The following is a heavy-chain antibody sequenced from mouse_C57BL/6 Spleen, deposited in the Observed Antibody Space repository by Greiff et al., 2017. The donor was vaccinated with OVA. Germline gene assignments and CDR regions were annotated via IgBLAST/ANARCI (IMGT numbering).Heavy chain of an antibody. D-gene: IGHD2-1*01. V-gene: IGHV1-61*01. J-gene: IGHJ1*03. CDR3: ARAYYGNYGYFDV. CDR1: GYTFTSYW. CDR2: IYPSDSET. Sequence: VQLQQPGAELVRPGSSVKLSCKASGYTFTSYWMDWVKQRPGQGLEWIGNIYPSDSETHYNQKFKDKATLTVDKSSSTAYMQLSSLTSEDSAVYYCARAYYGNYGYFDVWGTGTTVTVSS.